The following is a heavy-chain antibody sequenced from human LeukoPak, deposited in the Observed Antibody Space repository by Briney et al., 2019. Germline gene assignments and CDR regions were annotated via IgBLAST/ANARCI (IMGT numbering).Heavy chain of an antibody. CDR1: GFPFSSYW. V-gene: IGHV3-74*01. CDR3: SRSQFDY. CDR2: VNGDGTIT. Sequence: GGSLRLSCAPSGFPFSSYWMLWVRQAPGKGLVWVSRVNGDGTITTYADFAKGRFTISRDNAKNILYLQMNSLRAEDTAIYYCSRSQFDYWGQGILVTVSS. J-gene: IGHJ4*02.